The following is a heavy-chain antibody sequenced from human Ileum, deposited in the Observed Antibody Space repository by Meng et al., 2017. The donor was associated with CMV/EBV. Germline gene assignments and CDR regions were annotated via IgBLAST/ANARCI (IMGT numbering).Heavy chain of an antibody. CDR2: ITNDETAA. D-gene: IGHD3-16*01. V-gene: IGHV3-74*01. J-gene: IGHJ4*02. CDR3: TRDGGLGTPFDY. Sequence: GQLVESGGGFVQPWRSLRLSCEASGFTFTSYWIHWVRQAPRKGLVWVSRITNDETAANYAASVEDRFTISRDNTKNTVYLQMDSLRPEDTAVYYCTRDGGLGTPFDYWGQGTLVTVSS. CDR1: GFTFTSYW.